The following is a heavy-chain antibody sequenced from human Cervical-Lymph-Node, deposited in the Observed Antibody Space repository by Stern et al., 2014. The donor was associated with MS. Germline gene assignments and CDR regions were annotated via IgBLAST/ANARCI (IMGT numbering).Heavy chain of an antibody. CDR2: IYPGDSET. CDR3: ARPGDDTAKYGLDV. V-gene: IGHV5-51*03. D-gene: IGHD5-18*01. J-gene: IGHJ6*02. CDR1: GYSFATYW. Sequence: VQLVESGAEVKKPGESLKISCKGSGYSFATYWIGWVRQMPGKGPEWMGIIYPGDSETRSSPSFQGQVTISADKSISTAYLHWSSLKASDTAMYYCARPGDDTAKYGLDVWGQGTTVTVSS.